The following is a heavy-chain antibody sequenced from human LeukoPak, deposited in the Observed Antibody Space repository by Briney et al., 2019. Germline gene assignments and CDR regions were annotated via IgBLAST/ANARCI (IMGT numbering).Heavy chain of an antibody. CDR2: INPNSGGT. CDR3: ARSCAAYYYDSSGYHSNWFDP. CDR1: GYTFTGYY. V-gene: IGHV1-2*02. J-gene: IGHJ5*02. D-gene: IGHD3-22*01. Sequence: ASVKVSCKASGYTFTGYYMHWVRQAPGQGLEWMGWINPNSGGTNYAQKFQGRVTMTRDTSISTAYMELSRLRSDDTAVYYCARSCAAYYYDSSGYHSNWFDPWGQETLVTVSS.